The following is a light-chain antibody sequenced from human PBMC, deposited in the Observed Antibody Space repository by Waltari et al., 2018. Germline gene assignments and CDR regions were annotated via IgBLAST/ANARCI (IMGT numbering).Light chain of an antibody. V-gene: IGKV1-12*01. CDR1: QGISSW. CDR2: AAS. Sequence: DIQMPQSPSFVPASVGDRVTITCRASQGISSWLAWSQQKPGNAPKLLIYAASSLQSGVPSRFSGSGSGTEFTLTISSLQPEGFATYYCQQANSFPLTFGGGTKVEIK. J-gene: IGKJ4*01. CDR3: QQANSFPLT.